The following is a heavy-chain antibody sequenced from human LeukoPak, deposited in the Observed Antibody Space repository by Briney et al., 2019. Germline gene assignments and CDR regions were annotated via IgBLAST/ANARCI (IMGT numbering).Heavy chain of an antibody. V-gene: IGHV3-33*01. CDR2: IWSDGSHK. D-gene: IGHD6-13*01. CDR1: GFTFSSYG. CDR3: ASAAGAFDM. J-gene: IGHJ3*02. Sequence: GASLRLSCAASGFTFSSYGMHWIRQAPGKGLEWVAVIWSDGSHKYYADSMKGRFTISRDNSKNMVYLQMNSLRVEDTAVYYCASAAGAFDMWGQGTLVTVSS.